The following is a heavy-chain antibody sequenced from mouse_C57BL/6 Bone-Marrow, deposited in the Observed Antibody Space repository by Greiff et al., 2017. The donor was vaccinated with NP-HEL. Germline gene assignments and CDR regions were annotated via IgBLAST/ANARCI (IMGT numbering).Heavy chain of an antibody. V-gene: IGHV1-55*01. Sequence: QVQLQQPGAELVKPGASVKMSCKASGYTFTSYWITWVQQRPGQGLEWIGDIYPGSGSNNYNEKFKSKATLTVDTSSSTAYMQLSSLTSEYSAVYYGARGSYYGSSYGYFDYWGQGTTLTVSS. CDR1: GYTFTSYW. CDR2: IYPGSGSN. D-gene: IGHD1-1*01. J-gene: IGHJ2*01. CDR3: ARGSYYGSSYGYFDY.